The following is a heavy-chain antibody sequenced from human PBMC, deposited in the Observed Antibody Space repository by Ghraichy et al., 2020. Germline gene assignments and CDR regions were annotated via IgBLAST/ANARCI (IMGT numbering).Heavy chain of an antibody. CDR3: ARGGDIVVVPATPLRYFDY. Sequence: SETLSLTCAVYGGSFSGYYWSWIRQPPGKGLEWIGEINHSGSTNYNPSLKSRVTISVDTSKNQFSLKLSSVTAADTAVYYCARGGDIVVVPATPLRYFDYWGQGTLVTVSS. J-gene: IGHJ4*02. CDR1: GGSFSGYY. CDR2: INHSGST. V-gene: IGHV4-34*01. D-gene: IGHD2-2*01.